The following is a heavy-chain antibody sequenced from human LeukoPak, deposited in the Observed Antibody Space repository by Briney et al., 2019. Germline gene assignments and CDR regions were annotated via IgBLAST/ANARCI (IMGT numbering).Heavy chain of an antibody. CDR3: ARDNGRWLQSQNWFDP. CDR1: GYTFTSYG. Sequence: ASVKVSCKASGYTFTSYGISWVRQAPGQGLEWMGWISAYNGNTNYARKLQGRVTMTTDTSTSTAYMELRSLRSDDTAVYYCARDNGRWLQSQNWFDPWGQGTLVTVSS. J-gene: IGHJ5*02. V-gene: IGHV1-18*01. CDR2: ISAYNGNT. D-gene: IGHD5-24*01.